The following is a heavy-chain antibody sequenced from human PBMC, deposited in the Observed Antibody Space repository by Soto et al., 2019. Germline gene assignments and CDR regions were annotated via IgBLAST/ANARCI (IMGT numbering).Heavy chain of an antibody. D-gene: IGHD6-13*01. CDR1: GFTFDDYT. CDR2: ISWDGGST. J-gene: IGHJ6*02. Sequence: GGSLRLSCAASGFTFDDYTMHWVRQAPGKGLEWVSLISWDGGSTYYADSVKGRFTISRDNSKNSLYLQMNSLRTEDTALYYCARGDPRAAAGRNYYYGMDVWGQGTTVTVSS. V-gene: IGHV3-43*01. CDR3: ARGDPRAAAGRNYYYGMDV.